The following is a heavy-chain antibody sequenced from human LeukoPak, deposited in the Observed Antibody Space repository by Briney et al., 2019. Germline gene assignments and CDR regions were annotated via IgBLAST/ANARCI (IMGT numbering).Heavy chain of an antibody. CDR2: ISAYNGNT. V-gene: IGHV1-18*01. CDR1: GYTFTNFG. Sequence: GASVKVSCKASGYTFTNFGISWVRQAPGQGLEWMGWISAYNGNTNYAQKFQGRVTMTRDTSVTTAYMELSRLRSDDTAVYYCARVGPTSLDPDPRYFGMDVWGQGTTVTVSS. D-gene: IGHD3-10*01. J-gene: IGHJ6*02. CDR3: ARVGPTSLDPDPRYFGMDV.